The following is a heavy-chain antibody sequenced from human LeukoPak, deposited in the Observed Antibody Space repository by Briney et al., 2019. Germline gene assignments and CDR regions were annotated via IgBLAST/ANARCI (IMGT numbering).Heavy chain of an antibody. CDR2: IYYSGST. D-gene: IGHD3-10*01. Sequence: SETLSLACTVSGVSITSCYWSWIRQPPGKGLEWIGYIYYSGSTNYNPSLKSRVTISVDTSKNQFSLTLSSVTAADTAVYYCARATYGDYWGQGTLVTVSS. V-gene: IGHV4-59*01. CDR3: ARATYGDY. CDR1: GVSITSCY. J-gene: IGHJ4*02.